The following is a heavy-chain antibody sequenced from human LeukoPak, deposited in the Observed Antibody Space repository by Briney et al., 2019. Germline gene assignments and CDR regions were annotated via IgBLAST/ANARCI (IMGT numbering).Heavy chain of an antibody. D-gene: IGHD3-22*01. V-gene: IGHV3-7*01. CDR3: ARAYDSSGNDY. Sequence: GGSLRLSCAASGFTFNKYWMSWVRQAPGQGLEWVANIKQDGSEKYYVDSVKGRFTISRDNSKNTLYLQMNSLRAEDTAVYYCARAYDSSGNDYWGQGTLVTVSS. CDR2: IKQDGSEK. J-gene: IGHJ4*02. CDR1: GFTFNKYW.